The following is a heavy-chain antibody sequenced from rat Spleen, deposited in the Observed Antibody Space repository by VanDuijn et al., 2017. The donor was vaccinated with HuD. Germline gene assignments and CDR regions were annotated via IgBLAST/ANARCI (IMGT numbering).Heavy chain of an antibody. CDR1: GFSLTRNS. V-gene: IGHV2-63*01. Sequence: QVQLKESGPGLVQPSQTLSLTCTVSGFSLTRNSVHWVRQPPGKGLEWMGRMRYNGDTSYNSTLKSRLSISRDTSKSQVFLKMNSLQTEDTAIYYCTRDWALDYWGQGVMVTVSS. CDR2: MRYNGDT. J-gene: IGHJ2*01. CDR3: TRDWALDY. D-gene: IGHD4-6*01.